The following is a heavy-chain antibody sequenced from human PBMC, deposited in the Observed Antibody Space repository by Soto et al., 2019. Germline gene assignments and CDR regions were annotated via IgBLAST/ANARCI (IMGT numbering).Heavy chain of an antibody. D-gene: IGHD3-10*01. V-gene: IGHV4-30-4*01. J-gene: IGHJ4*02. CDR1: GGSISSGDYY. CDR3: ARAQASGFLVA. CDR2: IYYRGST. Sequence: QVQLQESGPGLVKPSQTLSLTCTVSGGSISSGDYYWGWSRQPPGKGLEWIGYIYYRGSTYYNPSLKSRVTITVDTSKYQSTPKLSSGTAADTAVYYCARAQASGFLVAWGQGTLVTVSS.